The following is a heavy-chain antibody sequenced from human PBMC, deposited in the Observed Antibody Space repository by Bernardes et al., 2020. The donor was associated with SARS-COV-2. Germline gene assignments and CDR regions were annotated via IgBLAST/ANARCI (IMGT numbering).Heavy chain of an antibody. Sequence: SETLSLTCAVYGGSLSGYYWNWIRQPPGKGLEWIGEINYSGSTNYNPSLKSRVTISVDTSKNQFSLKLNSVTAADTAVYYCAREDYSGYDSGYFDYWGQGTLVTVSS. CDR1: GGSLSGYY. CDR3: AREDYSGYDSGYFDY. CDR2: INYSGST. V-gene: IGHV4-34*01. D-gene: IGHD5-12*01. J-gene: IGHJ4*02.